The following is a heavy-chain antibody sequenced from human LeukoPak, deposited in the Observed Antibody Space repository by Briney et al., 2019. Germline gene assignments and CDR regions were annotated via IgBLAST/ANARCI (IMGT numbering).Heavy chain of an antibody. J-gene: IGHJ5*02. CDR3: ARVPHGETISGVVLYWFDP. D-gene: IGHD3-3*01. CDR1: SYSISSGYY. CDR2: IYHSGRT. V-gene: IGHV4-38-2*02. Sequence: SETLSLTCTVSSYSISSGYYWGWIRQPPGKGLEWIGSIYHSGRTYYNPSLKSRVTISVDTSKNQFSLKLSSVTTSDPAVYYWARVPHGETISGVVLYWFDPWGQGTLVTVSS.